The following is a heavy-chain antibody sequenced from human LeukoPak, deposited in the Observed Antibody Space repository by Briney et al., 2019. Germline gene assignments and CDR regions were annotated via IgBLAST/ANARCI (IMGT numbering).Heavy chain of an antibody. CDR1: GFTFSNYW. J-gene: IGHJ4*02. D-gene: IGHD3-22*01. V-gene: IGHV3-7*01. CDR2: IKQDGSEK. CDR3: ARNGIYYYDSSGYYWFDY. Sequence: GGSLRLSCAASGFTFSNYWMSWVRQAPGKGLEWVANIKQDGSEKYYVDSVKGRFTISRDNAKNSLYLQMNSLRAEDTAVYYCARNGIYYYDSSGYYWFDYWGQGTLVTVSS.